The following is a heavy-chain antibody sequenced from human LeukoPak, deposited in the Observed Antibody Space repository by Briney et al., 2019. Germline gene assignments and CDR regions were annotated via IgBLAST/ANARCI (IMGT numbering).Heavy chain of an antibody. CDR3: ARDIGSVVGTSDY. D-gene: IGHD3-10*01. V-gene: IGHV1-18*01. CDR2: ISAYNGDT. Sequence: ASVKVSCKASGYIFMNYGISWVRQAPGQGLEWVGWISAYNGDTVYAQNLQGRVTVTTDTSTDTAYMELRSLRSDDTAVYYCARDIGSVVGTSDYWGQGTLVTVSS. J-gene: IGHJ4*02. CDR1: GYIFMNYG.